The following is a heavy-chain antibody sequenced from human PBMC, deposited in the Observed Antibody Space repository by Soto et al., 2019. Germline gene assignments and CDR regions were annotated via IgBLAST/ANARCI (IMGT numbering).Heavy chain of an antibody. CDR1: GGISSSSG. D-gene: IGHD3-22*01. J-gene: IGHJ3*02. CDR2: IIPMFGTA. Sequence: QVQLVQSGAEVKKPGSSVKVSCKASGGISSSSGISWVRQAPGQGLEWMGRIIPMFGTAIYGQKFQGRLTITADASTNTDYMELSSLRSDDTAVYYCASSPDYYDGSAGAFDIWGLGTMVTVSS. V-gene: IGHV1-69*12. CDR3: ASSPDYYDGSAGAFDI.